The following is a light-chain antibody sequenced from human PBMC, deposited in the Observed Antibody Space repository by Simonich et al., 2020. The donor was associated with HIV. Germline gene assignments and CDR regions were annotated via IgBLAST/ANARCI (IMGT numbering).Light chain of an antibody. CDR1: QSVLYSSNNKNY. J-gene: IGKJ4*01. V-gene: IGKV4-1*01. CDR3: QQYYSTPLT. Sequence: DIVMTQSPDSLVVSLGERATINCKSSQSVLYSSNNKNYLACYQPKPGQPPKLLIYWASTREFGVPDRFSGSGSGTDFTLTISSLQAEDVAVYYCQQYYSTPLTFGGGTKVEIK. CDR2: WAS.